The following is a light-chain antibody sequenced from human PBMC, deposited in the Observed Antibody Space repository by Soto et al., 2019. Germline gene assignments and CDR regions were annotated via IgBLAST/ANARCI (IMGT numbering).Light chain of an antibody. Sequence: IVLTQSPATLSLWPGETAVLSCRASQTVNTYLSWYQQRPGQAPRLLIYDASKRVPGIPARFSGSGSGTDFTLTISSLEPEDFAVYYFQQRGTSITFGQGTRLDIE. V-gene: IGKV3-11*01. CDR1: QTVNTY. J-gene: IGKJ5*01. CDR2: DAS. CDR3: QQRGTSIT.